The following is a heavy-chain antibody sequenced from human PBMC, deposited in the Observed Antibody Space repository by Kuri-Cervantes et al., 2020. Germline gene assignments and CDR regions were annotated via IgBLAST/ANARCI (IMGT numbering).Heavy chain of an antibody. CDR3: ARVSGYCSGGSCYPAFDI. CDR2: IIPIFGTA. CDR1: GYTFTSYD. J-gene: IGHJ3*02. D-gene: IGHD2-15*01. Sequence: SVKVSCKASGYTFTSYDINWVRQATGQGLEWMGGIIPIFGTANYAQKFQGRVTITADKSTSTAYMELSSLRSEDTAVYYCARVSGYCSGGSCYPAFDIWGQGTMVTVSS. V-gene: IGHV1-69*06.